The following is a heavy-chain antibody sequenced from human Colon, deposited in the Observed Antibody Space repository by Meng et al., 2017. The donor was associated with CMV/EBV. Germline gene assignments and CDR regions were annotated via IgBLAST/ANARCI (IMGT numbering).Heavy chain of an antibody. D-gene: IGHD1-1*01. CDR3: ARHTTLDDWFDP. CDR1: GYTFTSHW. J-gene: IGHJ5*02. Sequence: GESLKIFRRGSGYTFTSHWIARVRQQPGKGPEWVGFIYPADSDTAYSPSVQGQVTISVDKSSDTVYLQWDSLKASDTATYYCARHTTLDDWFDPWGQGTMVTVSS. V-gene: IGHV5-51*01. CDR2: IYPADSDT.